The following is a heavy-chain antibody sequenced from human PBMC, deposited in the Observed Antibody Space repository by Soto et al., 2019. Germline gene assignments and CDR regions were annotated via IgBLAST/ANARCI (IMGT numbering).Heavy chain of an antibody. V-gene: IGHV4-59*01. CDR1: GGSISSYY. CDR2: IYHIETT. J-gene: IGHJ1*01. CDR3: AGGGRNYLPLQH. D-gene: IGHD2-15*01. Sequence: PSETLSLTCTVSGGSISSYYWSWIRQSPGKGLEWLGYIYHIETTYYNPSFKSRVSLSVDPSRNQFPLPLTSVTAADTAVYSWAGGGRNYLPLQHGGQGPLVTVPS.